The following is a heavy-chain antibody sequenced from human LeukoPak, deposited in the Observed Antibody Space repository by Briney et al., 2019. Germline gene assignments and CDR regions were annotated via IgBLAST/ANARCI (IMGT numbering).Heavy chain of an antibody. J-gene: IGHJ4*02. CDR2: IYYSGST. D-gene: IGHD3-22*01. V-gene: IGHV4-39*01. CDR3: ARQTHHRSGYYIGY. Sequence: SETPSLTCTVSGGSISSSGCYWGWVRQPPGKGLEWIGSIYYSGSTWYNPSLKSRVTISVDTSKNQFSLKLSSVTAADTAVYYCARQTHHRSGYYIGYWGQGTLGTVSA. CDR1: GGSISSSGCY.